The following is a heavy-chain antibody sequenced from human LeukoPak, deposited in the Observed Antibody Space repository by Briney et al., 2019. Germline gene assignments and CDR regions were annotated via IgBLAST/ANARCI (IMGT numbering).Heavy chain of an antibody. D-gene: IGHD2-21*02. CDR1: GYTFTSYD. Sequence: ASVKVSCKASGYTFTSYDINWVRQATGQGLEWMGWMNPNSGNTGYAQKFQGRVTMTRNTSISTAYMELSSLRSEDTAVYYCARMDLYCGGDCYSGSDYWGQGTLVTVSS. CDR2: MNPNSGNT. V-gene: IGHV1-8*01. CDR3: ARMDLYCGGDCYSGSDY. J-gene: IGHJ4*02.